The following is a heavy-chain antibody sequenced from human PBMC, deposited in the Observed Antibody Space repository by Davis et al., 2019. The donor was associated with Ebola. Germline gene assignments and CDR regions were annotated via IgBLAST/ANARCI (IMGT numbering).Heavy chain of an antibody. CDR2: ISYDGSNK. D-gene: IGHD4-23*01. CDR3: ARQESQLHRYYFDS. J-gene: IGHJ4*02. Sequence: GESLKISCAASGFTFSSYAMHWVRQAPGKGLEWVAVISYDGSNKYYADSVKGRFTISRDNSKNTLYLQMSSLRAEDTDVYYCARQESQLHRYYFDSWGQGTLVTVSS. CDR1: GFTFSSYA. V-gene: IGHV3-30-3*01.